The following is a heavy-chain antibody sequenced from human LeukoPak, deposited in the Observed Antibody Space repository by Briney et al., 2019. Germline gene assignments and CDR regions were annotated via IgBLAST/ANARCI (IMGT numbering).Heavy chain of an antibody. V-gene: IGHV3-30*02. CDR2: IRYDGYKR. Sequence: GGSLRLSCGASGFTFNSHDMHWVRRAPGKGLEWVAFIRYDGYKRYYGDFGKGRFTISRDKSNNTLFLQMNSLIGDDTAVYYCARGVAGSAFDYWGQGTLVAVSS. CDR1: GFTFNSHD. CDR3: ARGVAGSAFDY. D-gene: IGHD2-21*01. J-gene: IGHJ4*02.